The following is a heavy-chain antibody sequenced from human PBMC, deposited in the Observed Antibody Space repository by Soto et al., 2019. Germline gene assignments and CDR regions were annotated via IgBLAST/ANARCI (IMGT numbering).Heavy chain of an antibody. V-gene: IGHV3-48*02. Sequence: GGSLRLSCAASGFTFSSHSINWVRQAPGKGLEWVSYISGSGATKYYADSVKCRFTIARDNARNSLYLQMSSLSDEDTAVYYCARAIRGFSYVVDYWGQGTLVTVSS. J-gene: IGHJ4*02. D-gene: IGHD5-18*01. CDR3: ARAIRGFSYVVDY. CDR1: GFTFSSHS. CDR2: ISGSGATK.